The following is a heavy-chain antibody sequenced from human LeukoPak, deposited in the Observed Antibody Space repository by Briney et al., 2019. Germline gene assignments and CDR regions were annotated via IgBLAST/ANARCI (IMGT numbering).Heavy chain of an antibody. V-gene: IGHV1-2*02. CDR3: ARVYYHYDSSGILTLYFDY. Sequence: ASVKVSCKASGYNFTDYYIHWVRQAPGQGLEWMGWINPKSGGTNYAQKFQGRVTMTRDTSISTAYMELSRLRSDDTAVYYCARVYYHYDSSGILTLYFDYWGQGTLVTVSS. CDR2: INPKSGGT. D-gene: IGHD3-22*01. CDR1: GYNFTDYY. J-gene: IGHJ4*02.